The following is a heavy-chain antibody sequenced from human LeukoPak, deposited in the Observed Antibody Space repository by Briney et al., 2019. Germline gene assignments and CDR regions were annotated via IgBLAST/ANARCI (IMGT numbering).Heavy chain of an antibody. D-gene: IGHD6-13*01. CDR2: ISYDGRNK. CDR3: AREKDSSSWSSFDY. Sequence: GGSLRLSCAASGFSLSRYAMHWVRQAPGKGLEWVAVISYDGRNKYYADSVKGRLTISRDNSESTLYLQMNSLRAEDTAVYYCAREKDSSSWSSFDYWGQGTLVTVSS. J-gene: IGHJ4*02. CDR1: GFSLSRYA. V-gene: IGHV3-30*04.